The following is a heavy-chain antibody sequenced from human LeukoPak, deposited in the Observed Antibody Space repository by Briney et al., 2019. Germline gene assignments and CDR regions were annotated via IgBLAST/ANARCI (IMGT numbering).Heavy chain of an antibody. CDR3: ARGGIVHRNDDFWSGYGGYFDY. D-gene: IGHD3-3*01. V-gene: IGHV1-18*01. CDR2: ISAYNGNT. Sequence: ASVKVSCKASGYTFTSYGISWVRQAPGQGLEWMGWISAYNGNTNYAQKLQGRVTMTTDTSTSTAYMELRSLRSDDTAVYYCARGGIVHRNDDFWSGYGGYFDYWGQGTLVTVSS. CDR1: GYTFTSYG. J-gene: IGHJ4*02.